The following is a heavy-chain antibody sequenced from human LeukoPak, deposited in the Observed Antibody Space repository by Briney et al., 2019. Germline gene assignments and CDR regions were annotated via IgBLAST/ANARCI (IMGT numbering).Heavy chain of an antibody. CDR3: ARLYDSSGYYLDY. V-gene: IGHV1-69*13. J-gene: IGHJ4*02. D-gene: IGHD3-22*01. CDR2: IIPIFGTA. CDR1: GGTFSSYA. Sequence: ASVKVSCTASGGTFSSYAISWVRQAPGQGLEWVGGIIPIFGTANYAQKFQGRVTITADESTSTAYMELSSLRSEDTAVYYCARLYDSSGYYLDYWGQGTLVTVSS.